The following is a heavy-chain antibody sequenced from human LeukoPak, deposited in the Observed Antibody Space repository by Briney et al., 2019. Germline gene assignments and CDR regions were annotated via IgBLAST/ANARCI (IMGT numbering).Heavy chain of an antibody. CDR3: GKDPLYTSSWYVVPDY. D-gene: IGHD6-13*01. J-gene: IGHJ4*02. V-gene: IGHV1-18*01. CDR1: GYTFTSYG. CDR2: ISTYSGNT. Sequence: ASVKVSCKASGYTFTSYGISWVRQAPGQGLEWMGWISTYSGNTNYAQKLQGRVNMTTETFTNTAYMEPKSLRSDDPAGFYCGKDPLYTSSWYVVPDYWGQGTLVSVSS.